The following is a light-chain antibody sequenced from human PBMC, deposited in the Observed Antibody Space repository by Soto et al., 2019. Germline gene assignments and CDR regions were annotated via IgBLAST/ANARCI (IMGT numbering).Light chain of an antibody. CDR2: GAS. CDR3: QQYNNWPPVT. Sequence: EIVMTQSPATLSVSPGERVTLSCRASQSVSSNLAWYQQKSGQAPRLLIYGASTRVTGIPGRFSGSGSETEFTLTISSLQSEDFAIYYCQQYNNWPPVTFGQGTRLEIK. CDR1: QSVSSN. V-gene: IGKV3-15*01. J-gene: IGKJ5*01.